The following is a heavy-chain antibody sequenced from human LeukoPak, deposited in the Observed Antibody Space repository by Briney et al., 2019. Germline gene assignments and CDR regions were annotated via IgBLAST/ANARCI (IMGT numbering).Heavy chain of an antibody. CDR3: AREEQWLARGAFDI. Sequence: GGSLRLSCAASGFTVSSNYMSWVRQAPGKGLEWVLVIYSGGSTYYADSVKGRFTISRDNSKNTLYLQMNSLRAEDTAVYYCAREEQWLARGAFDIWGQGTMVTVSS. CDR1: GFTVSSNY. CDR2: IYSGGST. J-gene: IGHJ3*02. D-gene: IGHD6-19*01. V-gene: IGHV3-53*01.